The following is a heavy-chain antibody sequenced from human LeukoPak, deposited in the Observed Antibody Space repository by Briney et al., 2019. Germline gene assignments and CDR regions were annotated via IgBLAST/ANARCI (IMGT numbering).Heavy chain of an antibody. CDR1: GFTFSSYW. CDR2: IVSDGSST. Sequence: HSGGSLRLSCAASGFTFSSYWMNWVRQAPGKGLVWVSRIVSDGSSTTYADSVKGRFSISRDNAKNTLYLQMNSLRVEDTAVYYCARGRPHGNDYWGQGTLVTVSS. CDR3: ARGRPHGNDY. D-gene: IGHD4-23*01. J-gene: IGHJ4*02. V-gene: IGHV3-74*01.